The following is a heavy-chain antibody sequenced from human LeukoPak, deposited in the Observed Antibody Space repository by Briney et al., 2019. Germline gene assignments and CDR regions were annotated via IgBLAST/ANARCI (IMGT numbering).Heavy chain of an antibody. V-gene: IGHV4-34*01. Sequence: SETLSLTCAVYGVSLRGYYWSWIRQSPEKGLEWIGEISHEGDSIYNPSVESRLTLSVDMSKNQFSLNLRSVTAADTAVYYCARGRNYVSDYYFDVWGKGTTVIVSS. CDR3: ARGRNYVSDYYFDV. CDR2: ISHEGDS. D-gene: IGHD1-7*01. J-gene: IGHJ6*03. CDR1: GVSLRGYY.